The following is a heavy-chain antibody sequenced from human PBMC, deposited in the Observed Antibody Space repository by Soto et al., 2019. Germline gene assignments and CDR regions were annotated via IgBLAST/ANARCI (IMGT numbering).Heavy chain of an antibody. CDR2: IYHSGTT. CDR3: ATLTPPFDY. V-gene: IGHV4-38-2*02. J-gene: IGHJ4*02. Sequence: SETLSLTCTVSGYSINSGYYWCWGRQSPGKGLEWIGIIYHSGTTYYNPSLKSRVTISVDTSKNQFSLKLNSVTAADTSVYYCATLTPPFDYWGQGTLVTVSS. D-gene: IGHD3-9*01. CDR1: GYSINSGYY.